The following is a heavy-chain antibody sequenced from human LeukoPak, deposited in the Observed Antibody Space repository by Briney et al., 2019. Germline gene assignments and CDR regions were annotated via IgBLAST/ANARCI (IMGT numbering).Heavy chain of an antibody. CDR2: ISGSGGST. CDR1: GFTFSSYA. Sequence: GGSLRLSCVASGFTFSSYAMSWVRQAPGKGLEWVSAISGSGGSTYYADSVKGRFTISRDNSKNTLYLQMNSLRAEDTAVYYCARDYDSSGYLDYWGQGTLVTVSS. CDR3: ARDYDSSGYLDY. V-gene: IGHV3-23*01. J-gene: IGHJ4*02. D-gene: IGHD3-22*01.